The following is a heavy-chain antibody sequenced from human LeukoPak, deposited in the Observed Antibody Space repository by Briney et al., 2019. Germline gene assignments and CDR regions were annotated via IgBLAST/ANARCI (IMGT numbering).Heavy chain of an antibody. CDR3: ANAEGGSSWFPLDY. J-gene: IGHJ4*02. CDR2: ISGSGVST. CDR1: GFSFSGYG. V-gene: IGHV3-23*01. Sequence: GGSLRLSCVASGFSFSGYGMCWVRQAPGKGLEWVSAISGSGVSTYYADSVKGRFTISRDNSKNTLYLQMNSLRAEDTAVYYCANAEGGSSWFPLDYWGQGTLVTVSS. D-gene: IGHD6-13*01.